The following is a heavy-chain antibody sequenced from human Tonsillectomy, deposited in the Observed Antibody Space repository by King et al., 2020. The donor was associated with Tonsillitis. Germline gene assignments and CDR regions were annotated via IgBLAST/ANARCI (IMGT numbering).Heavy chain of an antibody. J-gene: IGHJ6*03. Sequence: VQLVESGGGLVKPGGSLRLSCAASGFTFSNAWMSWVRQAPGKGLEWVGRIKSGTDGGTTDYVAPVTGRFTISRDDSKNTLYLQMNSLKTEDTAVYYCATGDLTDYYFYYMDVGGKGPTVTVSS. CDR1: GFTFSNAW. V-gene: IGHV3-15*01. CDR3: ATGDLTDYYFYYMDV. CDR2: IKSGTDGGTT.